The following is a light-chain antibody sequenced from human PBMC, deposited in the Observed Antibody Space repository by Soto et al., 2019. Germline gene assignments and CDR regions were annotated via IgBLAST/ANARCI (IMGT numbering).Light chain of an antibody. CDR3: QHHNHWPT. Sequence: EIVMTQSPATLSVSPGERVTLSCRARQSISSDLSWVQLKRGQAPRLPIYGASTRAPGSPARFSGSGSGTEFTLPISSLQSEVVAFYYCQHHNHWPTFGLGTEVEVK. V-gene: IGKV3-15*01. CDR1: QSISSD. J-gene: IGKJ1*01. CDR2: GAS.